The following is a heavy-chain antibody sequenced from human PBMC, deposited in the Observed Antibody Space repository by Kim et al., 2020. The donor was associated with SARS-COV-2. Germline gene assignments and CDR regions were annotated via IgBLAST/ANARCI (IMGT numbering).Heavy chain of an antibody. Sequence: SPNYQDSVRGRVTISRDKAKNTLYIQMNSLRAEDTAVYYCERGGNGAVDYWGQGALVTVSS. CDR3: ERGGNGAVDY. V-gene: IGHV3-74*01. D-gene: IGHD2-8*01. J-gene: IGHJ4*02. CDR2: SP.